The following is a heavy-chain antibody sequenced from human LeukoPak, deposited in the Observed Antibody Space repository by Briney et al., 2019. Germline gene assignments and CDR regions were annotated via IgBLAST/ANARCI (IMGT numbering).Heavy chain of an antibody. CDR2: IDPNSGAT. J-gene: IGHJ4*02. Sequence: ASVKVSCKASGYTFTGYYMHWVRQAPGQGLEWMAWIDPNSGATNYAQKFQGRITMTRDTSISTAYMELSRLRSDDTAVYYCARDSRYDFWSGYYNTVDFDYWGQGTLVTVSS. V-gene: IGHV1-2*02. D-gene: IGHD3-3*01. CDR1: GYTFTGYY. CDR3: ARDSRYDFWSGYYNTVDFDY.